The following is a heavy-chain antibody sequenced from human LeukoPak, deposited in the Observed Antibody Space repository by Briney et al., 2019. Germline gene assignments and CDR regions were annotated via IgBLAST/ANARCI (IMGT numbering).Heavy chain of an antibody. CDR2: IIPIFGTA. Sequence: SVKVSCKASGGTFSSYAISWVRQAPGQGLEWMGGIIPIFGTANYAQKFQGRVTITADESTSTAYMELSSLRSEDTAVYYCARVPRMVRYFDWYGYWGQGTLVTVSS. J-gene: IGHJ4*02. CDR3: ARVPRMVRYFDWYGY. CDR1: GGTFSSYA. V-gene: IGHV1-69*13. D-gene: IGHD3-9*01.